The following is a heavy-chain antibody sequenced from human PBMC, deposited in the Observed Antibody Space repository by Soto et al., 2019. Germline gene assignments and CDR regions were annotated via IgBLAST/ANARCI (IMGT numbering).Heavy chain of an antibody. D-gene: IGHD3-22*01. CDR3: ARDKEGGYYYWGAFDI. CDR2: IYYSGST. V-gene: IGHV4-31*03. CDR1: GGSISSGGYY. J-gene: IGHJ3*02. Sequence: SDTLSLTCTVSGGSISSGGYYWSWIRQHPGKGLEWIGYIYYSGSTYYNPSLKSRVTISVDTSKNQFSLKLSSVTAADTAVYYCARDKEGGYYYWGAFDIWGQGTMVTVSS.